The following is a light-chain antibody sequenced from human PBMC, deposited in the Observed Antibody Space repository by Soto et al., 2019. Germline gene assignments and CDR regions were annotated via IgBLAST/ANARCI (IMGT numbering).Light chain of an antibody. Sequence: ESVLTQSPGTLSLSPGEKATLSCRASQSVSSNYLAWYQQKPGQAPRLLIYGASSRATGIPDRFTGSGSGTDFTLTISRLEPGEIAVYCCQQYDSTWTFGQGTKVEIK. V-gene: IGKV3-20*01. CDR1: QSVSSNY. CDR3: QQYDSTWT. J-gene: IGKJ1*01. CDR2: GAS.